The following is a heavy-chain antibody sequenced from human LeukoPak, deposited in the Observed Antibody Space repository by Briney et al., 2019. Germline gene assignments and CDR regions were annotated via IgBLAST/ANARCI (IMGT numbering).Heavy chain of an antibody. Sequence: PGGSLRLSCAASGFTFSSYGMHWVRQAPGKGLEGVAVIWYEGSNKYYADSVKGRFTISRDNSKNTLYLQMNSLRAEDTAVYFCAKTTGGNAYDYIHFWGQGTLVTVTS. V-gene: IGHV3-33*06. J-gene: IGHJ4*02. CDR1: GFTFSSYG. CDR3: AKTTGGNAYDYIHF. D-gene: IGHD5-12*01. CDR2: IWYEGSNK.